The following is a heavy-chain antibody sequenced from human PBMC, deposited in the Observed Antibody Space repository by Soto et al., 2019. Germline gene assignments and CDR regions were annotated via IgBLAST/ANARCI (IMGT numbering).Heavy chain of an antibody. D-gene: IGHD6-19*01. Sequence: QVQLVQSGAEVKKPGSSVKVSCKASGGTFSSYTISWVRQAPGQGLEWMGRIIPILGIANYAQKFQGRVTITADKSTSTACMELSSLRSEDTAVYYCARKGSGFDFDYWGQGTLVTVSS. J-gene: IGHJ4*02. CDR1: GGTFSSYT. V-gene: IGHV1-69*02. CDR2: IIPILGIA. CDR3: ARKGSGFDFDY.